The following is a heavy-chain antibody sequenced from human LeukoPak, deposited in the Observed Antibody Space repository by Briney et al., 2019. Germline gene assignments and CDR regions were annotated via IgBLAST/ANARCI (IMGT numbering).Heavy chain of an antibody. CDR2: IWYDGTNK. CDR3: AKEGCSGGSCPSFDYYMDV. J-gene: IGHJ6*03. CDR1: GFTFSSYG. D-gene: IGHD2-15*01. Sequence: TGRSLRLSCAASGFTFSSYGMHWVRQAPGKGLEWVALIWYDGTNKYYADSVKGRFTISRDNSKNTLYLQMNSLRVEDTAVYYCAKEGCSGGSCPSFDYYMDVWGKGTTVTVSS. V-gene: IGHV3-33*06.